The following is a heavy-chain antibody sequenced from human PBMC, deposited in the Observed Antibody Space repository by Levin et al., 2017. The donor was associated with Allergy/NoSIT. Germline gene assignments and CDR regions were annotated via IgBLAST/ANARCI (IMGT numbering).Heavy chain of an antibody. CDR1: GGTFSSYA. CDR3: AREGSPNCGGDCYADY. CDR2: IIPIFGTA. D-gene: IGHD2-21*01. Sequence: ASVKVSCKASGGTFSSYAISWVRQAPGQGLEWMGGIIPIFGTANYAQKFQGRVTITADESTSTAYMELSSLRSEDTAVYYCAREGSPNCGGDCYADYWGQGTLVTVSS. J-gene: IGHJ4*02. V-gene: IGHV1-69*13.